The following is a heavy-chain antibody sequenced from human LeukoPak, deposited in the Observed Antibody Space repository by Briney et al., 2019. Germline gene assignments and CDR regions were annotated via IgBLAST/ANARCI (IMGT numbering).Heavy chain of an antibody. D-gene: IGHD5-18*01. V-gene: IGHV3-23*01. CDR1: GFTFSSYA. CDR3: AKDKRMVTSYYFDY. CDR2: ISANGGSS. J-gene: IGHJ4*02. Sequence: GGSLRLSCAASGFTFSSYAMSWVRQAPGKGLEWVSGISANGGSSKYADSVKGRFSTSRDNSKNTLYLQMNSLRAEDTAVYYCAKDKRMVTSYYFDYWGQGTLATVSS.